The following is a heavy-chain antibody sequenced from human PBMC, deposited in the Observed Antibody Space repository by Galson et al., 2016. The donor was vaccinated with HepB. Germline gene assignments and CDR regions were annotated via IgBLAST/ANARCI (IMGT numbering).Heavy chain of an antibody. Sequence: SETLSLTCTVSGASITTYYWNWIRQPPGKGLEWVGYIYYSGGTKYNPSLRSRVTISVETSKNQVSLRLTSVTAADTAVYYCAREGGLENFYDGEFDYWGQGALVTVSS. CDR2: IYYSGGT. V-gene: IGHV4-59*01. D-gene: IGHD3-10*01. CDR1: GASITTYY. J-gene: IGHJ4*02. CDR3: AREGGLENFYDGEFDY.